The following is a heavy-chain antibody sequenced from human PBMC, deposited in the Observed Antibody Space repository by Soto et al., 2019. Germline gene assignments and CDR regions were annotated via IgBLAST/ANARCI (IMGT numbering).Heavy chain of an antibody. Sequence: QVQLVESGGGVVQPGRSLRLSCAASGFTFSRYGMHWVSKAPGKGLEWVAVISYDGSNKYYADSVKGRFTISRDNSKNTLYLQMNILRAEDTAVYYCAKDPEQWLGPYGMDVWGQGTTVTVSS. J-gene: IGHJ6*02. CDR2: ISYDGSNK. CDR3: AKDPEQWLGPYGMDV. CDR1: GFTFSRYG. V-gene: IGHV3-30*18. D-gene: IGHD6-19*01.